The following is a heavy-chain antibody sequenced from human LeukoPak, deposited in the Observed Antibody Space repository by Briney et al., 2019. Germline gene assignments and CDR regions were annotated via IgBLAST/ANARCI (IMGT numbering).Heavy chain of an antibody. D-gene: IGHD6-19*01. V-gene: IGHV3-23*01. CDR1: GFTFSSYA. J-gene: IGHJ4*02. CDR2: ISGSGGST. Sequence: PGGSLRLSCAASGFTFSSYAMSWVRQAPGKGLEGVSAISGSGGSTYCADSVKGRFTISRDNSKNTLYLQMNSLRAEDTAVYYCAKDFNPIAVAGLFDYWGQGTLVTVSS. CDR3: AKDFNPIAVAGLFDY.